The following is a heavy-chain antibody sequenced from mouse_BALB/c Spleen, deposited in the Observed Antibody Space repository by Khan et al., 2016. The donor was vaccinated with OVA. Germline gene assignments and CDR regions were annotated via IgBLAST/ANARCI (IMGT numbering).Heavy chain of an antibody. CDR1: GFSLTSYG. D-gene: IGHD2-4*01. CDR3: ARIYDYDQGLAY. V-gene: IGHV2-2*01. Sequence: QVQLKQSGPGLVQPSQSLNITCTVSGFSLTSYGVHWVRQSPGKGLEWLGVIWSVGSTDYNAAFISRLNISKDNSNLQASFNMNSLRAHGAAIFYCARIYDYDQGLAYLGQGALVTVS. CDR2: IWSVGST. J-gene: IGHJ3*01.